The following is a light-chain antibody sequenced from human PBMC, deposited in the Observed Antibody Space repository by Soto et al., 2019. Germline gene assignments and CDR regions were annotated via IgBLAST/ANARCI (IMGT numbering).Light chain of an antibody. CDR3: SSYTSRSTLV. V-gene: IGLV2-14*01. CDR2: EVS. CDR1: NSDVGGYNY. Sequence: QSALTQPASVSGSPGQSITISCTGTNSDVGGYNYVSWYQQRPGKAPKLIISEVSARPSGVSNRFSGSKSGNTASLTISGLQAGDAADYFCSSYTSRSTLVFGVGTKLTVL. J-gene: IGLJ3*02.